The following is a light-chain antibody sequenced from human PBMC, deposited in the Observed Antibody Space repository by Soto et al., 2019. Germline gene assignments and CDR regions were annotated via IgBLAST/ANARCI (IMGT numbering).Light chain of an antibody. J-gene: IGKJ1*01. V-gene: IGKV3-20*01. Sequence: EIVLTQSPGTLSLSPGETATLSCRASQSVSNAWLAWYQQKPGQAPRLLIYGASSRATGIPDRFSGSGSGTDFTLTISRLEPEDFAVYYCLQYGSSPVTFGQGTKVEIK. CDR2: GAS. CDR3: LQYGSSPVT. CDR1: QSVSNAW.